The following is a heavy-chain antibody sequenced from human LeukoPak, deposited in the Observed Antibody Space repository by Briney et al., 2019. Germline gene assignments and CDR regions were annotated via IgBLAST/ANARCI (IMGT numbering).Heavy chain of an antibody. CDR1: GGSFSGYY. D-gene: IGHD1-26*01. Sequence: PSETLSLTCAVYGGSFSGYYWSWIRQPRGKGLEWIGEINHSGSTNYNPSLKSRVTISVDTSKNQFSLKLSSVTAADTAVYYCARRSRFKYSGSYASDYWGQGTLVTVSS. CDR3: ARRSRFKYSGSYASDY. V-gene: IGHV4-34*01. CDR2: INHSGST. J-gene: IGHJ4*02.